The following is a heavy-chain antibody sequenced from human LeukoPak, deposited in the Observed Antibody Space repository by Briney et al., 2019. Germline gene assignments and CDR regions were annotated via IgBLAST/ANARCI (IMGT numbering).Heavy chain of an antibody. V-gene: IGHV1-2*02. CDR2: INPNSGGT. D-gene: IGHD1-7*01. Sequence: ASVKVSCKASGYTFTGYYMHWVRQAPGQGLEWMGWINPNSGGTNYAQKFQGRVTMTRDTSISTAYMELSRLRSDDTAVYYCARISITGTTVYYMDVWGKGTTVTVFS. CDR3: ARISITGTTVYYMDV. CDR1: GYTFTGYY. J-gene: IGHJ6*03.